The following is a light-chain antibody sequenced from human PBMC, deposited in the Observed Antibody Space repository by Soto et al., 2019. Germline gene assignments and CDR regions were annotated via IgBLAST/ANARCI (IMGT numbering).Light chain of an antibody. Sequence: QSALTQPASVSGSPGQSITISCAGTSSDVGGYNFVSWYQHHPGKVPKLMIYDVSNRPSGVSNRFSGSTSGNTASLTISGLQADDEADYYCSSYTSSSTLVFGGGTKLTVL. J-gene: IGLJ2*01. CDR1: SSDVGGYNF. CDR2: DVS. CDR3: SSYTSSSTLV. V-gene: IGLV2-14*03.